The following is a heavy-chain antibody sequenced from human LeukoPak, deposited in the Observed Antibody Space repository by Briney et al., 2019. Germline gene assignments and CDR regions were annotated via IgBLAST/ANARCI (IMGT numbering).Heavy chain of an antibody. CDR3: ASLLRRLGYFDY. Sequence: SQTLSLTCAVSGGSISSGGYSWSWIRQPPGKGLEWIGYIYHSGSTYYNPSLKSRVTISVDRSKNQFSLKLSSVTAADTAVYYCASLLRRLGYFDYWGQGTLVTVSS. D-gene: IGHD1-26*01. CDR2: IYHSGST. V-gene: IGHV4-30-2*01. J-gene: IGHJ4*02. CDR1: GGSISSGGYS.